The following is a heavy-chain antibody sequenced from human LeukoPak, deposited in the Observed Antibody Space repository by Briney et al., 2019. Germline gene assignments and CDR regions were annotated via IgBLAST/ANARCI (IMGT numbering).Heavy chain of an antibody. J-gene: IGHJ4*02. D-gene: IGHD3-22*01. Sequence: SETLSLTCTVSGGSISSYYSSWIRQPPGKGLEWIGYIYYSGSTNYNPSLKSRVTISVDTSKNQFSLKLSSVTAADTAVYYCARVKYYYDSSGYPMGDYFDYWGQGTLVTVSS. V-gene: IGHV4-59*08. CDR1: GGSISSYY. CDR2: IYYSGST. CDR3: ARVKYYYDSSGYPMGDYFDY.